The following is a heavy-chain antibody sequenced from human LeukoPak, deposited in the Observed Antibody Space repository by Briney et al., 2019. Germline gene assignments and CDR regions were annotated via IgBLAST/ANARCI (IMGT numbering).Heavy chain of an antibody. Sequence: SGGSLRLSCAASGFTFSSYWMHWVRQAPGKGLVWVSRINSDGSSTSYADSVKGRFTISRDNAKNTLYLQMNSLRAEDTAVYYCARDGYYDILTGYYTGEGLFDYWGQGTLVTVSS. CDR1: GFTFSSYW. CDR2: INSDGSST. CDR3: ARDGYYDILTGYYTGEGLFDY. V-gene: IGHV3-74*01. J-gene: IGHJ4*02. D-gene: IGHD3-9*01.